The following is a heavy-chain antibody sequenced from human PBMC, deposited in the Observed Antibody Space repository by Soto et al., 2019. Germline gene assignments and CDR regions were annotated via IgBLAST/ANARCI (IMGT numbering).Heavy chain of an antibody. CDR1: VGSFSGYY. V-gene: IGHV4-34*01. J-gene: IGHJ4*02. CDR2: INHSGST. D-gene: IGHD5-18*01. Sequence: ETLSLTSAVYVGSFSGYYGSWIRHLPGKGLEWIGEINHSGSTNYNPSLKRRVTIAVDTSKNQFSLKLSSVTAADTAVYYWARGRRIQLWLRADFDYWGQGALVTVSS. CDR3: ARGRRIQLWLRADFDY.